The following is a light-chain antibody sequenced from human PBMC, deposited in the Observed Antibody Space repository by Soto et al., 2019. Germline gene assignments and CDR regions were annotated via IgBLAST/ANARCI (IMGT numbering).Light chain of an antibody. CDR2: DAS. CDR1: QGISSA. CDR3: QHINSYPRT. V-gene: IGKV1-13*02. Sequence: AIQLTQSPSSLSASVGDRVTITCRASQGISSALAWYQQKPGKAPNLLIYDASSLESGVPSRFSGSGSGTDFTLTISSLQPEDFATYYCQHINSYPRTFGGGTKVEIK. J-gene: IGKJ4*01.